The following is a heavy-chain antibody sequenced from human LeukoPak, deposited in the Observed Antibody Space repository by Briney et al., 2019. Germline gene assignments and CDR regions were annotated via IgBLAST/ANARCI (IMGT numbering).Heavy chain of an antibody. CDR1: GFTFGDYA. J-gene: IGHJ6*02. CDR2: ISWNSGTK. V-gene: IGHV3-9*01. Sequence: GGSLRLSRAASGFTFGDYAMHWVRQAPGKGLEWVSGISWNSGTKGYADSVKGRFTISRDNAKNSLYLQMNSLRGEDAALDYCAVLHYYAMDVWGQGTTVTVSS. CDR3: AVLHYYAMDV. D-gene: IGHD2-8*01.